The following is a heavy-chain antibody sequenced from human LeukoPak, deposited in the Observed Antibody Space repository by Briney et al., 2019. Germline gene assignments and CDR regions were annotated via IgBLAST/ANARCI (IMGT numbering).Heavy chain of an antibody. CDR1: GCSISSGGLY. J-gene: IGHJ4*02. D-gene: IGHD4-17*01. CDR2: IYYSGST. Sequence: SQTLSLTCTVSGCSISSGGLYWAWLRPHPGLGLVWIGYIYYSGSTYYNPSLKSRVTISVDTSKNQFSLKLNSVTAADTAVFYCARGTVTTLNFDYWGQGTLVTVSS. V-gene: IGHV4-31*03. CDR3: ARGTVTTLNFDY.